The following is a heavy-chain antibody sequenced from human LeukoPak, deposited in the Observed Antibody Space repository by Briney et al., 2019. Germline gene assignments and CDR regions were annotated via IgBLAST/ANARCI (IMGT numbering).Heavy chain of an antibody. J-gene: IGHJ4*02. CDR3: ARVAGLRHIDY. CDR2: IYTSGST. CDR1: GGSISSGSYY. Sequence: PSETLSLTCTVSGGSISSGSYYWSWIRQPAGKGLEWIGRIYTSGSTNYNPSLKSRVTISVDTSKNQFSLKLSSVTAADTAVYHCARVAGLRHIDYWGQGTLVTVSS. V-gene: IGHV4-61*02. D-gene: IGHD5-12*01.